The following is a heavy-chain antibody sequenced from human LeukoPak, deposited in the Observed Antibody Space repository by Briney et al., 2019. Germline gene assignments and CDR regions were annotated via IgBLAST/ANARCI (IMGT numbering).Heavy chain of an antibody. V-gene: IGHV3-48*01. CDR1: GFIFGYYG. D-gene: IGHD6-19*01. J-gene: IGHJ4*02. CDR3: ARVASAWADDY. CDR2: ISSGSVTI. Sequence: GGSLRLSCAASGFIFGYYGMNWVRQGPGKGLEWISYISSGSVTIYYADSVQGRFFISRDDAKSSLYLQVNSLRVEDTAVYYCARVASAWADDYWGQGALVTVSS.